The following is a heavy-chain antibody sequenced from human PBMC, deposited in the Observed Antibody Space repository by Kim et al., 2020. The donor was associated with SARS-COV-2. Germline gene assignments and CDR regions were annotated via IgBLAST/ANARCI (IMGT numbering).Heavy chain of an antibody. J-gene: IGHJ4*02. CDR2: IGGSGDRT. V-gene: IGHV3-23*01. D-gene: IGHD2-15*01. CDR3: AKAIGRMPFDY. Sequence: GGSLRLSCAASGFTFTTNAMSWVRQAPGRGLEWVSVIGGSGDRTYYTDSVKGRFTISRDNSKNTLYLQMNSLRAEDTAVYYCAKAIGRMPFDYWGQGTLVTVSS. CDR1: GFTFTTNA.